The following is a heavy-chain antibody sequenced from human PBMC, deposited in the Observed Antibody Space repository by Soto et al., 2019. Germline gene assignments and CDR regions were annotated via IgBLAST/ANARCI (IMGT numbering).Heavy chain of an antibody. CDR1: GFTFSSYA. CDR3: AKGQDGSYLLYFDY. D-gene: IGHD1-26*01. J-gene: IGHJ4*02. Sequence: PWGSLRLSCAASGFTFSSYAMSWVRQAPGKGLEWVSAISGSGGSTYYADSVKGRFTISRDNSKNTLYLQMNSLRAEDTAVYYCAKGQDGSYLLYFDYWGQGTLVTVSS. CDR2: ISGSGGST. V-gene: IGHV3-23*01.